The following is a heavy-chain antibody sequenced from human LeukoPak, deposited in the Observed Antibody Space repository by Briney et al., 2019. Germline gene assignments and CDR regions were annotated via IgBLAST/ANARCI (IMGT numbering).Heavy chain of an antibody. CDR3: AILKGYCSGGSCDMGYYFDY. Sequence: ASVKVSCKASGYTFTSYDINWVRQATGQGLEWMGWLNPNSGNTGYAQKFQGRVTMTRNTSISTAYMELSSLRSEDTAVYYCAILKGYCSGGSCDMGYYFDYWGQGTLVTVSS. J-gene: IGHJ4*02. CDR2: LNPNSGNT. V-gene: IGHV1-8*01. CDR1: GYTFTSYD. D-gene: IGHD2-15*01.